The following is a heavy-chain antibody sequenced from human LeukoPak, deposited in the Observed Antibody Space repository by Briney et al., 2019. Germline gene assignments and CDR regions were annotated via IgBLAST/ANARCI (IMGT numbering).Heavy chain of an antibody. D-gene: IGHD5-24*01. V-gene: IGHV4-59*01. J-gene: IGHJ6*03. CDR3: ARVWGRDGHYYYYMDV. CDR2: IYYSGST. Sequence: IPSETLSLTCTVSGGSISSYYWSWIRQPPGKGLEWIGYIYYSGSTNYNPSLKSRVTISVETSKNQFSLKLSSVTAADTAVYYCARVWGRDGHYYYYMDVWGKGTTVTISS. CDR1: GGSISSYY.